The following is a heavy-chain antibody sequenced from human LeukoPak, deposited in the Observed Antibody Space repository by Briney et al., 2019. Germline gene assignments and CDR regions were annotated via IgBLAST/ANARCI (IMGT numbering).Heavy chain of an antibody. D-gene: IGHD2-2*01. J-gene: IGHJ4*02. CDR3: ARLVPAGQGHDY. CDR2: IYYSGST. CDR1: GGSISSSSYY. V-gene: IGHV4-39*01. Sequence: SETLSLTCTVSGGSISSSSYYWGWIRQPPGKGLEWIGSIYYSGSTYYNPSLKSRVTISVDTSKNQFSLKLSSVTAADTAVYYCARLVPAGQGHDYWGQGALVTVSS.